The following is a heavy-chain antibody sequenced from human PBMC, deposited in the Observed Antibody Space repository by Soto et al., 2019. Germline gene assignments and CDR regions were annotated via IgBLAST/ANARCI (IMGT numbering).Heavy chain of an antibody. CDR1: GYTFDTYW. D-gene: IGHD2-8*01. J-gene: IGHJ5*02. CDR2: IYPGDSTV. CDR3: ARGTIANYFEP. V-gene: IGHV5-51*01. Sequence: GESLKISCQSSGYTFDTYWIVWVRQMPGRGLEWMGIIYPGDSTVKYSPSVQGQVTMSVDKSISTAYLQWSSMKASDAALYYCARGTIANYFEPWGQGTLVTVPQ.